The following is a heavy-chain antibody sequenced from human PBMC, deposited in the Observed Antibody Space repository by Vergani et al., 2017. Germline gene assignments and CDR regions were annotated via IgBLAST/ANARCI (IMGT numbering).Heavy chain of an antibody. D-gene: IGHD3-22*01. CDR3: ARPDYYDSSGRIERYYYYGMDV. V-gene: IGHV5-10-1*01. J-gene: IGHJ6*02. Sequence: EVPLVQSGAEVKKPGESLRISCKGSGYSFTSYWISWVRQMPGKGLEWMGRIDPSDSYTNYSPSFQGHVTISADKSISTAYLQWSSLKASDTAMYYCARPDYYDSSGRIERYYYYGMDVWGQGTTVTVSS. CDR2: IDPSDSYT. CDR1: GYSFTSYW.